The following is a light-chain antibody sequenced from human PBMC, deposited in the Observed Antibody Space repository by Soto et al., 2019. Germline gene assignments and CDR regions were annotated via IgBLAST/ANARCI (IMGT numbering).Light chain of an antibody. Sequence: DIQMTQSPSTLSASVGDRGTISCRASQCISSWLAWYQQKPGKAPKLLIYKASNLESGVPSRFSGSGCGTEFNLTISSLQSDDFATYYCQPHHRQRTFGQGTKVEIK. CDR1: QCISSW. V-gene: IGKV1-5*03. J-gene: IGKJ1*01. CDR3: QPHHRQRT. CDR2: KAS.